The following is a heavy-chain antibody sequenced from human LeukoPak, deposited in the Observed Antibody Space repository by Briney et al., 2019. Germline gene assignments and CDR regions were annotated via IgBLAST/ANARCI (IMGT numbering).Heavy chain of an antibody. Sequence: LSLTCAVYGGSFSGYYWSWIRQPPGKGLEWVSAISGSGGSTYYADSVKGRFTISRDNAKNSLYLQMNSLRAEDTAVYYCASLPIVGATFFDYWGQGTLVTVSS. CDR3: ASLPIVGATFFDY. D-gene: IGHD1-26*01. V-gene: IGHV3-11*04. CDR1: GGSFSGYY. CDR2: ISGSGGST. J-gene: IGHJ4*02.